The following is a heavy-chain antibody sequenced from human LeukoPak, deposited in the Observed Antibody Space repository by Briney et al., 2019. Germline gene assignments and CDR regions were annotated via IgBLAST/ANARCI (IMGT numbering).Heavy chain of an antibody. D-gene: IGHD6-19*01. CDR1: GFTFSNYG. CDR2: IFGSGVTT. Sequence: PGGSLRLSCVASGFTFSNYGMNWVRQAPGKGLEWVSGIFGSGVTTYYADSVKGRFTISRDNSKNTLYLQMNSLRAEDTAVYYCARYIAVAGIDYWGQGTLVTVSS. CDR3: ARYIAVAGIDY. V-gene: IGHV3-23*01. J-gene: IGHJ4*02.